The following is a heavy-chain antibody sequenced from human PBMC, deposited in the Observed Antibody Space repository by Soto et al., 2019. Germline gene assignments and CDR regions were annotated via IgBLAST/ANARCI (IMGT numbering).Heavy chain of an antibody. V-gene: IGHV4-39*01. Sequence: PSETLSLTCTVSGGSISSSSYYWGWIRQPPGKGLEWIGSIYYSGSSYYNPSLKSRVTMSVDTSKNQFSLKLSSVTAADTAVYYCARHGQYCSGGNCYSGLYNWFDPWGQGTLVTVSS. D-gene: IGHD2-15*01. CDR3: ARHGQYCSGGNCYSGLYNWFDP. CDR1: GGSISSSSYY. J-gene: IGHJ5*02. CDR2: IYYSGSS.